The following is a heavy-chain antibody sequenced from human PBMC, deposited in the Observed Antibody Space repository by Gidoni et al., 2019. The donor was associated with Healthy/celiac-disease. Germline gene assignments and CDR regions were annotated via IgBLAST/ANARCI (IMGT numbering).Heavy chain of an antibody. J-gene: IGHJ3*02. Sequence: EVQLVESGGGLVKPGGSLRLSCAASGFTFSSYSMNWVRQAPGKGLEWVSSISSSSSYIYYADSVKGRFTISRDNAKNSLYLQMNSLRAEDTAVYYCASWGSGYSDAFDIWGQGTMVTVSS. CDR2: ISSSSSYI. CDR1: GFTFSSYS. V-gene: IGHV3-21*01. D-gene: IGHD3-22*01. CDR3: ASWGSGYSDAFDI.